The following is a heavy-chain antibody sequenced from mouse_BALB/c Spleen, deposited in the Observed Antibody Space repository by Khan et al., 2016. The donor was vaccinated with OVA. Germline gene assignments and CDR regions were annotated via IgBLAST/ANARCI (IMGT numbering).Heavy chain of an antibody. CDR1: GYTFTTYW. J-gene: IGHJ3*01. CDR2: IDPSTGYT. CDR3: ARRRLDGIFAY. V-gene: IGHV1-7*01. Sequence: QVQLQQSGAELAKPGASVKMSCKASGYTFTTYWMHWVKQRPGQGLEWIGYIDPSTGYTEYNQKFKDKATLTTDKSSSTAYMQLSSLTSEDSAVXDCARRRLDGIFAYWGQGTLVTVSA. D-gene: IGHD2-1*01.